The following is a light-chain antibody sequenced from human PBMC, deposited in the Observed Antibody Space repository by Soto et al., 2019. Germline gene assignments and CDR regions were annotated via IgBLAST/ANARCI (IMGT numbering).Light chain of an antibody. V-gene: IGKV3-11*01. J-gene: IGKJ4*01. Sequence: EMVLTQSPATLSLFPGERATLSCRASQSVSTYLAWYQQKPGQAPRLLIYDASNRATGIPARFSGSGSGTDFTLTISSLEPGDFAIYYCQHRINWPLTFGGGTKVEVK. CDR1: QSVSTY. CDR2: DAS. CDR3: QHRINWPLT.